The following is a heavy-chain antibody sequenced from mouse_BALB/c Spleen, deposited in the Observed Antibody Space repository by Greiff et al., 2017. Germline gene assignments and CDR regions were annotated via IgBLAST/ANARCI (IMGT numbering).Heavy chain of an antibody. CDR3: ARAMNYYDYVWFAY. D-gene: IGHD2-4*01. V-gene: IGHV1S135*01. CDR1: GYSFTSYY. J-gene: IGHJ3*01. CDR2: IDPFNGGT. Sequence: VQLQQSGPELMKPGASVKISCKASGYSFTSYYMHWVKQSHGKSLEWIGYIDPFNGGTSYNQKFKGKATLTVDKSSSTAYMHLSSLTSEDSAVYYCARAMNYYDYVWFAYWGQGTLVTVSA.